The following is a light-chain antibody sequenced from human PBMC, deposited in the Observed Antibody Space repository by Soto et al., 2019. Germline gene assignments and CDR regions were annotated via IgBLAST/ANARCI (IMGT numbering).Light chain of an antibody. CDR2: KAS. Sequence: DLQMTQSPSTLSASVGDRVTITCRASQSISSWLAWYQQKPGKAPKLLIYKASSLESGVPSRFSGSGSGTEFTLTISSLQPDAFATYYCQQYNSYLWTFGQGTKGEIK. CDR1: QSISSW. J-gene: IGKJ1*01. CDR3: QQYNSYLWT. V-gene: IGKV1-5*03.